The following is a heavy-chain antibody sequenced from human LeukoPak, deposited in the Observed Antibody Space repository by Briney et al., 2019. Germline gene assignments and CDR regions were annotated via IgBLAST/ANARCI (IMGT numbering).Heavy chain of an antibody. J-gene: IGHJ4*02. Sequence: GGSLRLSCAASGFTFSSYGMHWVRQAPGKGLEWVAVISYDGSNKYYADSVKGRFTISRDNSKNTLYLQMNSLRAEDTAVYYCAKDRGDYVPLYYFDHWGQGTLVTVSS. CDR2: ISYDGSNK. D-gene: IGHD4-17*01. CDR1: GFTFSSYG. CDR3: AKDRGDYVPLYYFDH. V-gene: IGHV3-30*18.